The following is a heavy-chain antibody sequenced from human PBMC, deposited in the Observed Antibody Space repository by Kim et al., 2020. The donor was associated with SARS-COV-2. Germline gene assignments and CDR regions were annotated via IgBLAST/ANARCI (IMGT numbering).Heavy chain of an antibody. CDR1: GGSISSGGYY. D-gene: IGHD4-4*01. Sequence: SETLSLTCTVSGGSISSGGYYWSWIRQHPGKGLEWIGYIYYSGSTYYNPSLKSRVTISVDTSKNQFSLKLSSVTAADTAVYYCARVHPDYSNYGPYYYYYYGMDVWGQGTTVTVSS. CDR2: IYYSGST. V-gene: IGHV4-31*03. J-gene: IGHJ6*02. CDR3: ARVHPDYSNYGPYYYYYYGMDV.